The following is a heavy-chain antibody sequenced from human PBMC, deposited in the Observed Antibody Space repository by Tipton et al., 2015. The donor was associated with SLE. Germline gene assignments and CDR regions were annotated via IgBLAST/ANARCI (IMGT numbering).Heavy chain of an antibody. CDR1: GFTFSSYG. V-gene: IGHV3-30*18. Sequence: SLRLSCAASGFTFSSYGMHWVRQAPGKGLEWVAVIWYDGSNKYYADSVKGRFTISRDNSKNTLYLQMNSLRAEDTAVYYCAKDSPIAGAKGWFAPWGQGTLVTVSS. CDR3: AKDSPIAGAKGWFAP. D-gene: IGHD6-19*01. J-gene: IGHJ5*02. CDR2: IWYDGSNK.